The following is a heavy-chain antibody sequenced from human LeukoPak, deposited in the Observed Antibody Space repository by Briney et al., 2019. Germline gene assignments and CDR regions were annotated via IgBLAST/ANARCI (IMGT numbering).Heavy chain of an antibody. D-gene: IGHD3-10*01. CDR1: GFTFSNYG. J-gene: IGHJ4*02. V-gene: IGHV3-33*08. CDR3: ARDMGYGSGSSYHEY. Sequence: GGSLRLSCAASGFTFSNYGMHWVRQAPGKGLEWVAVIFYDGSNKYYGDSVKGRFTISRDNSKNTVYLQMNSLRAEDTAVYYCARDMGYGSGSSYHEYRGQGALVTVSS. CDR2: IFYDGSNK.